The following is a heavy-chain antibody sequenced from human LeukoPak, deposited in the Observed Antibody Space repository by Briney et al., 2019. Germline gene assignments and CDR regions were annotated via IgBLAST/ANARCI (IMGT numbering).Heavy chain of an antibody. D-gene: IGHD1-26*01. J-gene: IGHJ6*03. Sequence: GASVKVSCKASGYTFTSYDINWVRQATGQGLEWMGWMNPNSGNTGYAQKFQGRVTITRNTSISTAYMELSSLRSEDTAVYYCARGPMGATAYYMDVWGKGTTVTVSS. V-gene: IGHV1-8*03. CDR2: MNPNSGNT. CDR3: ARGPMGATAYYMDV. CDR1: GYTFTSYD.